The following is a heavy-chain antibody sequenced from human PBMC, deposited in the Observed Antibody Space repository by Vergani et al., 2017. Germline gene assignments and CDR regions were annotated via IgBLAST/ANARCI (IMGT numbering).Heavy chain of an antibody. D-gene: IGHD2-2*01. J-gene: IGHJ4*02. CDR1: GGTFSSYA. Sequence: QVQLVQSGAEVKKPGSSVKVSCKASGGTFSSYAISWVRQAPGQGLEWMGRIIPILGTANYAQKFQGRVTITADESTSTAYMELGSLRSEDTAVYYCASHTDSVVVPAAISANGGVDYWGQGTLVTVSS. CDR3: ASHTDSVVVPAAISANGGVDY. CDR2: IIPILGTA. V-gene: IGHV1-69*11.